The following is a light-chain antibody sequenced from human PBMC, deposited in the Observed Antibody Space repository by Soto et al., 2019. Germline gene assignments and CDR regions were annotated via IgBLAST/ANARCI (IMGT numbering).Light chain of an antibody. CDR1: SSDVGGYTY. V-gene: IGLV2-14*01. Sequence: QSALAQPASVSGSPGRSITISCTGTSSDVGGYTYVSWYQQHPGKAPKLMIFEVSNRPSGVSNRFSGSKSGNTASLTISGLQAEDEADYYCSSYTSRNTLYVFGTGTKVTVL. CDR3: SSYTSRNTLYV. J-gene: IGLJ1*01. CDR2: EVS.